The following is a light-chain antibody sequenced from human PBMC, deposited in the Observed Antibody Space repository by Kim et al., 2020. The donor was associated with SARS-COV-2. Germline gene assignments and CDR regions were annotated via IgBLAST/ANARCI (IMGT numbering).Light chain of an antibody. J-gene: IGKJ4*01. CDR1: ETISTA. V-gene: IGKV1-5*03. CDR3: QQENTYPLT. Sequence: GDRVTITCRASETISTALAWYQQKPGEATKLLIYKASILEGGVPSRFSGSGSGTEFTLTISSLQPDDFASYYCQQENTYPLTFGGGTKVEIK. CDR2: KAS.